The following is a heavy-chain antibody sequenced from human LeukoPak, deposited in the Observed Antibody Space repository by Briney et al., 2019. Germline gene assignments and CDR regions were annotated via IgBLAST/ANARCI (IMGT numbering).Heavy chain of an antibody. Sequence: SETLSLTCAVYGGSFSGYYWSWIRQSPEKGLEWIGEIKHSGVTNYNPSLKSRLTMSVDTSKTQFSLRLTSVTAADTAVYYCARKSIEVSGRQPYDYWGQGTLVTVSS. J-gene: IGHJ4*02. CDR3: ARKSIEVSGRQPYDY. D-gene: IGHD2-15*01. V-gene: IGHV4-34*01. CDR1: GGSFSGYY. CDR2: IKHSGVT.